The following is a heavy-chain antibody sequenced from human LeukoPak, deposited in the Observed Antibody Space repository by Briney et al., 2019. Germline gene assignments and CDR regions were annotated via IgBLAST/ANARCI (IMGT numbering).Heavy chain of an antibody. V-gene: IGHV5-51*01. CDR3: ARHPRYFDALTRRDYYYYMDV. D-gene: IGHD3-9*01. CDR2: IYPGDSDT. J-gene: IGHJ6*03. Sequence: GESLKISCKGSGYSFSDFWIVWVRQMPGQGLEWMGIIYPGDSDTRYSPSFQGQVTISADKSISTAYLQWSSLKASDTAMYYCARHPRYFDALTRRDYYYYMDVWGKGTTVTVS. CDR1: GYSFSDFW.